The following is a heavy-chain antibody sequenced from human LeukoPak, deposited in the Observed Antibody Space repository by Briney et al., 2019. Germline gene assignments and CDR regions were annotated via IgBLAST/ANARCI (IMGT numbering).Heavy chain of an antibody. CDR1: GFTFNTYN. D-gene: IGHD1-26*01. V-gene: IGHV3-21*01. J-gene: IGHJ6*03. CDR3: ARDPYSGNYGDYYYYYMDV. CDR2: ITSSSSYI. Sequence: GESLRLSCVASGFTFNTYNMNWVRQAPGKGLEWVSSITSSSSYIYYADSVKGRFTISRDNAKSSLYLQMNSLRDEDTAVYYCARDPYSGNYGDYYYYYMDVWGKGTTVTISS.